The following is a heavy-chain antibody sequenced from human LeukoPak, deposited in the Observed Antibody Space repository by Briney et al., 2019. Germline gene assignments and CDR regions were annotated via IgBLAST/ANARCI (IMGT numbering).Heavy chain of an antibody. CDR1: GFTFISYA. J-gene: IGHJ5*02. CDR3: AKSGDYGDLNWFDP. D-gene: IGHD4-17*01. Sequence: PGGSLRLSCVASGFTFISYAMTWVRQAPGKGLQWVSAISGSGGSTYYAGSVKGRFTISRDNSKNTLYLQMNSLRAEDTAVYYCAKSGDYGDLNWFDPWGQGTLVTVSS. CDR2: ISGSGGST. V-gene: IGHV3-23*01.